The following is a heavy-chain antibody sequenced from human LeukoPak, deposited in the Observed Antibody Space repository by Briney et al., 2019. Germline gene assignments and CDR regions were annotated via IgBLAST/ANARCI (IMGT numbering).Heavy chain of an antibody. V-gene: IGHV5-10-1*01. D-gene: IGHD6-13*01. CDR3: ARQSSSSWYALDY. CDR2: IDPSDSYT. Sequence: GESLRISCTGSGYSFTSYWISWVRQMPGKGLEWMGRIDPSDSYTNYSPSFQGHVTISADKSISTAYLQWSSLKGSDTAMYYCARQSSSSWYALDYWGQGTLVTVSS. CDR1: GYSFTSYW. J-gene: IGHJ4*02.